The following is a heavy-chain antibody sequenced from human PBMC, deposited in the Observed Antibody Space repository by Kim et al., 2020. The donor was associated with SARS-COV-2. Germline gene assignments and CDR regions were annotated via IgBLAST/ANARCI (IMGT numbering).Heavy chain of an antibody. CDR3: ARDASYYYDSSGYNSATGPLWMDV. CDR1: GFTFSSYG. CDR2: IWYDGSNK. D-gene: IGHD3-22*01. V-gene: IGHV3-33*01. Sequence: GGSLRLSCAASGFTFSSYGMHWVRQAPGKGLEWVAVIWYDGSNKYYADSVKGRFTISRDNSKNTLYLQMNSLRAEDTAVYYCARDASYYYDSSGYNSATGPLWMDVWGQGTTVTVSS. J-gene: IGHJ6*02.